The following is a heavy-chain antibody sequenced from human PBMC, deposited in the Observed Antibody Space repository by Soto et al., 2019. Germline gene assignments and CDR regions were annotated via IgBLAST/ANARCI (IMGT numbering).Heavy chain of an antibody. D-gene: IGHD3-10*01. J-gene: IGHJ6*02. V-gene: IGHV3-30*04. CDR3: ARDGRFSGFSLYYYYSMDV. Sequence: QVQLVESEGGVVQPGMSLRLSCAASGFTFSYYGLHWVRQAPGKGLEWVAVISSGDTDTYYVDSVKGRFTISRDNSKNTRCLQMNSLEAADTPVYYCARDGRFSGFSLYYYYSMDVWGQGTTVIVSS. CDR1: GFTFSYYG. CDR2: ISSGDTDT.